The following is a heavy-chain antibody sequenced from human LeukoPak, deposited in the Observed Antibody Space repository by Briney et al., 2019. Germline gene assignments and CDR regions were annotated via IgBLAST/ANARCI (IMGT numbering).Heavy chain of an antibody. CDR3: GREWAVDF. Sequence: GGSLTLSCAASGFTVSSNYMSWVRQAPGKGLEWVSVIYSGGSTYYADSVKGRFTISRDNSKNTLYLQMNSLRVEDTAVYYCGREWAVDFWGQGTLVTVSS. CDR2: IYSGGST. J-gene: IGHJ4*02. CDR1: GFTVSSNY. V-gene: IGHV3-53*01.